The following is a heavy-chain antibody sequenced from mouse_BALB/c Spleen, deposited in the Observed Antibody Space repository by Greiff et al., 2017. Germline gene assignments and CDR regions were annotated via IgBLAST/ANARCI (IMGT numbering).Heavy chain of an antibody. J-gene: IGHJ2*01. Sequence: EVQGVESGGGLVQPGGSLRLSCATSGFTFTDYYMSWVRQPPGKALEWLGFIRNKANGYTTEYSASVKGRFTISRDNSQSILYLQMNTLRAEDSATYYCARDEGNYCFDYWGQGTTLTVSS. V-gene: IGHV7-3*02. CDR1: GFTFTDYY. CDR3: ARDEGNYCFDY. CDR2: IRNKANGYTT. D-gene: IGHD2-1*01.